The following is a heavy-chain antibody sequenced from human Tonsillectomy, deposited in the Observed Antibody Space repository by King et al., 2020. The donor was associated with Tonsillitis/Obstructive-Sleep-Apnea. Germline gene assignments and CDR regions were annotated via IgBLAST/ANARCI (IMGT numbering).Heavy chain of an antibody. V-gene: IGHV3-30*18. CDR2: ISYDGSNN. CDR1: GFTFSSYG. J-gene: IGHJ4*02. D-gene: IGHD5-24*01. CDR3: AKLATVNIFDY. Sequence: VQLVESGGGVVQPGRSLRLSCAASGFTFSSYGMHWVRQAPGKGLEWVAVISYDGSNNYYADSVKGRFTISRDNSKNTLYLQMNSLRAEDTAVYYCAKLATVNIFDYWGQGILVNVSS.